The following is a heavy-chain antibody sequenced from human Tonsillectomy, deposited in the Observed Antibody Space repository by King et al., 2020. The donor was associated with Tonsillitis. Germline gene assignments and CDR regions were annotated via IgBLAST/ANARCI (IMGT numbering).Heavy chain of an antibody. Sequence: QLVQSGAEVKKPGASVKVSCKSSGYSFTSYGISWVRQAPGQGLEWMGWISAYNGNTKNAQKFQGRVSMTTDTSTSTAYMELRSLRSDDTGVYYGALVEGIAAAGTLNNCFDPWGQGTLVTVPS. CDR1: GYSFTSYG. V-gene: IGHV1-18*04. D-gene: IGHD6-13*01. CDR2: ISAYNGNT. CDR3: ALVEGIAAAGTLNNCFDP. J-gene: IGHJ5*02.